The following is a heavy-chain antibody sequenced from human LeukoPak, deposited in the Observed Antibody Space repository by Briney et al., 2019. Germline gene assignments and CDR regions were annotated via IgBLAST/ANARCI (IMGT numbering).Heavy chain of an antibody. CDR2: IYYSGST. CDR3: AAPLFDY. Sequence: SETLSLTCTVSGGSISSSSYYWGWIRQPPGKGLEWIGSIYYSGSTYYNPSLKSRVTISVDTSKNQFSLKLSSVTAADTAVYYCAAPLFDYWGQGTLVTVSS. J-gene: IGHJ4*02. V-gene: IGHV4-39*07. CDR1: GGSISSSSYY.